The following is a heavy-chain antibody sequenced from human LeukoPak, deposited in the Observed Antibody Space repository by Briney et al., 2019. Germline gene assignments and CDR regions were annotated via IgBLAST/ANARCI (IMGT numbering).Heavy chain of an antibody. Sequence: GASVKVSCKTSGYTFTNHIINWVRQAPGQGLEWMGWINTNTGNPTSAHGFVFSLDTSVSTAYLEISSLKAEDTAVSYCARDSNNYSLFEYWGQGTLVTVSS. CDR2: INTNTGNP. CDR1: GYTFTNHI. V-gene: IGHV7-4-1*02. D-gene: IGHD5-24*01. J-gene: IGHJ4*02. CDR3: ARDSNNYSLFEY.